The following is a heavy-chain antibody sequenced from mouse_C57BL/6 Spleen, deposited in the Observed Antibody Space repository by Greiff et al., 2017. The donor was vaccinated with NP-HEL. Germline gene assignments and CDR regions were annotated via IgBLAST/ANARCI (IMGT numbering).Heavy chain of an antibody. CDR2: IYPRSANT. CDR1: GYTFTSYG. V-gene: IGHV1-81*01. D-gene: IGHD4-1*01. CDR3: ARELGDWYFDV. Sequence: VKVVESGAELARPGASVKLSCKASGYTFTSYGISWVKQRTGQGLEWIGEIYPRSANTYYNEKFKGKATLTADKSSSTAYMELRSLTSEDSAVYFCARELGDWYFDVWGTGTTVTVSS. J-gene: IGHJ1*03.